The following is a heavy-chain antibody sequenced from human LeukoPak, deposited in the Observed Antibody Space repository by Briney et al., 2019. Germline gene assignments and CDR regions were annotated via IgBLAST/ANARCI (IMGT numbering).Heavy chain of an antibody. CDR3: TTLGIVGATSSFVDY. J-gene: IGHJ4*02. CDR1: GFTFSSYS. D-gene: IGHD1-26*01. CDR2: ISSSSSYL. V-gene: IGHV3-21*03. Sequence: GSLRLSCAASGFTFSSYSMNWVRQAPGKGLEWVSSISSSSSYLYYADSVKGRFTISRDDSKNTLYLQMNSLKTEDTAVYYCTTLGIVGATSSFVDYWGQGTLVTVSS.